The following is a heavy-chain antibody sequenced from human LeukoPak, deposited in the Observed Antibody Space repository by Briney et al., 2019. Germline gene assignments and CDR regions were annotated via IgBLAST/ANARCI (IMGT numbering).Heavy chain of an antibody. V-gene: IGHV1-46*01. CDR2: INPSGGGT. CDR3: ARDGIVGATYY. CDR1: GYTFTSYN. D-gene: IGHD1-26*01. J-gene: IGHJ4*02. Sequence: ASVKVSSKASGYTFTSYNMHWVRQAPGQGLEWMGIINPSGGGTSYAQKFQGRVTMTRDTSTSTVYMELSSLRSEDTAVYYCARDGIVGATYYWGQGTLVTVSS.